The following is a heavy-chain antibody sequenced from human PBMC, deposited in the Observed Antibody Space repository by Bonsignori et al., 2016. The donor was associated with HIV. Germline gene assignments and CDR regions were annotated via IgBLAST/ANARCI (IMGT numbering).Heavy chain of an antibody. V-gene: IGHV3-23*01. J-gene: IGHJ4*02. CDR3: AKDLSARYSSSWPFDY. Sequence: WIRQPPGKGLEWVSAISGSGGSTYYADSVKGRFTISRDNSKNTLYLQMNSLRAEDTAVYYCAKDLSARYSSSWPFDYWGQGTLVTVSS. D-gene: IGHD6-13*01. CDR2: ISGSGGST.